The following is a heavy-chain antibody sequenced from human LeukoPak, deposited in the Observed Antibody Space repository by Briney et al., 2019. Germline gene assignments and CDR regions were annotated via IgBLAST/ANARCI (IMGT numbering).Heavy chain of an antibody. CDR2: IDGSGGAI. V-gene: IGHV3-11*04. CDR3: ARGLLEWLRLETYYFDY. CDR1: GFTVSSNY. D-gene: IGHD3-3*01. J-gene: IGHJ4*02. Sequence: GGSLRLSCAASGFTVSSNYMSWVRQAPGKGLEWVSQIDGSGGAIYYADSVRGRFNISRDNAKNSLYLQMNSLTVDDTATYYCARGLLEWLRLETYYFDYWGQGSQVTVSS.